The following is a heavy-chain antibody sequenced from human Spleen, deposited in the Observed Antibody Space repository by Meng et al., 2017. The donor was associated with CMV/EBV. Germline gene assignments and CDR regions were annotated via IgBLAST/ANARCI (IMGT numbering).Heavy chain of an antibody. Sequence: TVSCETSGYPFISYGISWVRQAPGKGLEWMGWINAYNGNTNYVQNLQGRVTMTTDTSTSTAYMELRSLRSDDTAVYYCARGHPQGYWGQGTLVTVSS. CDR2: INAYNGNT. CDR1: GYPFISYG. J-gene: IGHJ4*02. CDR3: ARGHPQGY. V-gene: IGHV1-18*01.